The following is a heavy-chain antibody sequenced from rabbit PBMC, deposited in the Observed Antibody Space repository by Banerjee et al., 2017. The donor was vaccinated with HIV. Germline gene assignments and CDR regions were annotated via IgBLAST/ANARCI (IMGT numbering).Heavy chain of an antibody. CDR1: GFSFSGSYW. V-gene: IGHV1S40*01. Sequence: QSLEESGGDLVKPGASLTLTCTASGFSFSGSYWICWVRQAPGKGLEWIGCIDAGSSGSNYYASWAKGRFTISKTSSTTVTLQMTSLTAADTATYFCARHYAGDGYFIFNLWGPGTLVTVS. J-gene: IGHJ4*01. D-gene: IGHD8-1*01. CDR3: ARHYAGDGYFIFNL. CDR2: IDAGSSGSN.